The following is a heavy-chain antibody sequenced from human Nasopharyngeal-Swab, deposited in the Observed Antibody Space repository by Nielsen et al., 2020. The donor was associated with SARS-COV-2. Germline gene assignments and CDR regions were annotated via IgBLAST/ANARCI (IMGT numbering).Heavy chain of an antibody. CDR2: IYHSGST. J-gene: IGHJ4*02. V-gene: IGHV4-30-2*01. CDR3: ARRNKNILTGFDY. Sequence: SCAASGFTFSSYAMSWIRQPPGKGLEWIGYIYHSGSTYYNPSLKSRVTISVDRSKNQFSLKLSSVTAADTAVYYCARRNKNILTGFDYWGQGTLVTVSS. D-gene: IGHD3-9*01. CDR1: GFTFSSYA.